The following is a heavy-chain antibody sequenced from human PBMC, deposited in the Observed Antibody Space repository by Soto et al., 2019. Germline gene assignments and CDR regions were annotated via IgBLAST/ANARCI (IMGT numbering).Heavy chain of an antibody. V-gene: IGHV1-69*01. CDR1: GGTFSSYA. Sequence: QVQLVQSGAEVKKPGSSVKVSCKASGGTFSSYAISWVRQAPGQGLEWMGGIIPIFGTANYAQKFQGRVTITADESTSTAHMELRSLRSEDTAVYYCAIRSEYIGGGYGYFDYWGQGTLVTVSS. J-gene: IGHJ4*02. D-gene: IGHD6-6*01. CDR3: AIRSEYIGGGYGYFDY. CDR2: IIPIFGTA.